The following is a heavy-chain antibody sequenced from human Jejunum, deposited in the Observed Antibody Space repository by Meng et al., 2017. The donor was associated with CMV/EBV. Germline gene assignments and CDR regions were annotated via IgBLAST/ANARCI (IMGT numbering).Heavy chain of an antibody. CDR2: IYYSGST. V-gene: IGHV4-30-4*01. CDR1: GGSISNADYY. J-gene: IGHJ4*02. Sequence: GQPQESGPGLVKPSPSPSLTCTVSGGSISNADYYWSWIRQPPGKGLEWIGYIYYSGSTYYNPSLKSRVTMSVDTSKNQFSLKLSSVTDADTVVYYCARVGACSGGSCYFRLFDYWGQGMLVTVSS. D-gene: IGHD2-15*01. CDR3: ARVGACSGGSCYFRLFDY.